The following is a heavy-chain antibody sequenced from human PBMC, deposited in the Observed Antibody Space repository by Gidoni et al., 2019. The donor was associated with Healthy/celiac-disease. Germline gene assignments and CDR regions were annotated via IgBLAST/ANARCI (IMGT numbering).Heavy chain of an antibody. CDR3: ARGRGPDAFDI. J-gene: IGHJ3*02. Sequence: QVQLQQWGAGLLKPSETLSLTCAVYGGSFSGYYWSWIRQPPGKGLAWIGEINHRGSTNYNPALKSRVTISVDTSKNQFSLKLSSVTAADTAVYYCARGRGPDAFDIWGQGTMVTVSS. V-gene: IGHV4-34*01. CDR1: GGSFSGYY. CDR2: INHRGST.